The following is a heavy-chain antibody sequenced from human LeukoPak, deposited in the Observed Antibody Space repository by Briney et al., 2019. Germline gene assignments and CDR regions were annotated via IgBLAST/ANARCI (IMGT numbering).Heavy chain of an antibody. V-gene: IGHV4-59*02. CDR1: GGSVSNYY. CDR3: ARSAAAAPHAFDI. D-gene: IGHD6-25*01. Sequence: SETLSLTCNVSGGSVSNYYWSWIRQPPGKGLEWIGYIYYSGSTTYNPSLKSRVTMSVDTSKNQLSLNLNSVTAADTAVYYCARSAAAAPHAFDIWGQGTMVTVSS. J-gene: IGHJ3*02. CDR2: IYYSGST.